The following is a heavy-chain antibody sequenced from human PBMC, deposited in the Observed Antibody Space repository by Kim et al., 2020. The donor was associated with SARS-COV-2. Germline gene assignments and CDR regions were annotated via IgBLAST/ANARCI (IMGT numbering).Heavy chain of an antibody. D-gene: IGHD3-10*01. Sequence: ADTVKDGLTIAMDNAKTTLYLKMNSLRAEDTAVYYCARGAMRFGELVDYWGQGTLVTVSS. V-gene: IGHV3-66*01. CDR3: ARGAMRFGELVDY. J-gene: IGHJ4*02.